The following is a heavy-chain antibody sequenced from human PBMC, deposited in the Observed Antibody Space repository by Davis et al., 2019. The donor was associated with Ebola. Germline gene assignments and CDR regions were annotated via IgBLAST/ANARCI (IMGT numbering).Heavy chain of an antibody. CDR1: GFTFSSYW. D-gene: IGHD3-9*01. CDR2: IKQDGSEK. J-gene: IGHJ4*02. CDR3: ARGKRYFDWLLPFDY. Sequence: GGSLRLSCAASGFTFSSYWMSWVRQAPGKGLEWVANIKQDGSEKYYVDSVKRRFTISRDNAKNSLYLQMNSLRAEDTAVYYCARGKRYFDWLLPFDYWGQGTLVTVSS. V-gene: IGHV3-7*03.